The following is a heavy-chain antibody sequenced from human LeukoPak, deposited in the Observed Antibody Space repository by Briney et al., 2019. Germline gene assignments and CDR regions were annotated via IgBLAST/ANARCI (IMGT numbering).Heavy chain of an antibody. Sequence: ASVKVSCKASGYTFTGYYMHWVRQAPGQGLEWMGWINPNSGGTNYAQKFQGWVIMTRDTSISTAYMELSRLRSDDTAVYYCARDSGYSYGLFDYWGQGTLVTVSS. CDR2: INPNSGGT. J-gene: IGHJ4*02. CDR1: GYTFTGYY. D-gene: IGHD5-18*01. CDR3: ARDSGYSYGLFDY. V-gene: IGHV1-2*04.